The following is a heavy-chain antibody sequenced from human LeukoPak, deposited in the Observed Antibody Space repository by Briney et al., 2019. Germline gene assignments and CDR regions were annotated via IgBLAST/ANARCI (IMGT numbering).Heavy chain of an antibody. J-gene: IGHJ5*02. D-gene: IGHD3-3*01. V-gene: IGHV3-74*01. CDR1: GFTFSSYW. Sequence: GGSLRLSCAASGFTFSSYWMHWVRQAPGKGLVWVSRINSDGSSTSYADSVKGRFTISRDNAKNTLFLHMNSLRAEDTAVYYCARERARFLEWVDPWGQGTLVTVSS. CDR3: ARERARFLEWVDP. CDR2: INSDGSST.